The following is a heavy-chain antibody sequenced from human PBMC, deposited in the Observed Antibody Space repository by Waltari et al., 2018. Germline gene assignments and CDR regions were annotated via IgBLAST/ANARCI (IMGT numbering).Heavy chain of an antibody. CDR3: ARTAYDHLTGYPTLDH. J-gene: IGHJ4*02. D-gene: IGHD3-9*01. Sequence: QVQLQESGPGLVKPSETLSLTCSVSGAYFESSSHYWGWVRQPPGKGLEWIGSIYYSGITYYNPSLKSRVNMSVDTANYQFSLKVTSVTAADTAIYYCARTAYDHLTGYPTLDHWGQGILVTVSS. CDR1: GAYFESSSHY. V-gene: IGHV4-39*07. CDR2: IYYSGIT.